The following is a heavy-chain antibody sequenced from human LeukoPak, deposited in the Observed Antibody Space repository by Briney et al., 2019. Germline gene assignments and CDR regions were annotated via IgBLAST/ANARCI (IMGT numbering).Heavy chain of an antibody. Sequence: SETLSLTCTVSGGSISSSSYYWGWIPQPPGKGLGWIGSIYYSVSTYYNPSLKSRVPISVDTSKNQFSLKLSSVTAADTAVYYCARDGGEETIAAAGNTGYYYYYMDVWGKGTTVTVSS. V-gene: IGHV4-39*07. CDR2: IYYSVST. CDR1: GGSISSSSYY. D-gene: IGHD6-13*01. J-gene: IGHJ6*03. CDR3: ARDGGEETIAAAGNTGYYYYYMDV.